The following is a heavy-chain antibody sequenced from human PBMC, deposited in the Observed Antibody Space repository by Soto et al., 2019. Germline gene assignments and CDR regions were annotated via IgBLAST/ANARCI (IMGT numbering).Heavy chain of an antibody. D-gene: IGHD6-19*01. V-gene: IGHV4-4*02. CDR1: GDSISSPKW. Sequence: QVQLQESGPGLVKPSGTLSLTCAVSGDSISSPKWWTWLRQPPGKGLEWIGDLLHSGTTNYNPSLISRVTLSVDQPQNQFSLELTSVTSAVTAIYYCAYSTGWYRHDVWGQGTSVTVSS. J-gene: IGHJ3*01. CDR2: LLHSGTT. CDR3: AYSTGWYRHDV.